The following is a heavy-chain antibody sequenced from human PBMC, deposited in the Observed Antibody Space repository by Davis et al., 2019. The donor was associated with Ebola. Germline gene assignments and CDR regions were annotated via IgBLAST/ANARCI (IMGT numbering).Heavy chain of an antibody. D-gene: IGHD3-3*01. CDR3: AILRSLVG. CDR2: INPSGGST. Sequence: AASVKVSCKASGYTFTSYYMHWVRQAPGQGLEWMGIINPSGGSTSYAQKFQGRVTMTRDTSTSTVYMELSSVTAADTAVYYCAILRSLVGWGQGTLVTVSS. J-gene: IGHJ4*02. CDR1: GYTFTSYY. V-gene: IGHV1-46*01.